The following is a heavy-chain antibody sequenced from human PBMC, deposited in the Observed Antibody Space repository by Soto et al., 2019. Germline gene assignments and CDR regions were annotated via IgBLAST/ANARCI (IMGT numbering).Heavy chain of an antibody. D-gene: IGHD3-3*01. Sequence: PGGSLRLSCEASGFTFSSYSFNWVRQAPGQGLEWVSFISSGGYTIYHADSLEGRFSISRDDAKNSVDLQMSGLRMDDTAVYYCVRSRREWFGVVPPSDVWGRGTLVTVSS. CDR3: VRSRREWFGVVPPSDV. V-gene: IGHV3-48*01. J-gene: IGHJ4*02. CDR2: ISSGGYTI. CDR1: GFTFSSYS.